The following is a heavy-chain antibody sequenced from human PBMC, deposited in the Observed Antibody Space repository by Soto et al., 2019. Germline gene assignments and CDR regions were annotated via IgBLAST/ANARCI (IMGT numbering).Heavy chain of an antibody. CDR1: GFIFNNYW. D-gene: IGHD3-9*01. V-gene: IGHV3-74*01. Sequence: GGSPRLSCAASGFIFNNYWMHWVRQVPGKGLVWVSRVNSDGSTTNYADSVKGRFTISRDNAKNTLFLQMNSLRVEDTAVYYCARGKYYDVSTGYSTFDPWGQGVPVTVSS. J-gene: IGHJ5*02. CDR3: ARGKYYDVSTGYSTFDP. CDR2: VNSDGSTT.